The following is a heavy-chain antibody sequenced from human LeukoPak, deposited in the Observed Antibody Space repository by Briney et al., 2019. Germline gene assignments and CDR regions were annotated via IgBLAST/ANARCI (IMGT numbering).Heavy chain of an antibody. J-gene: IGHJ6*03. CDR3: AKDKDYGYYMDV. D-gene: IGHD3-16*01. V-gene: IGHV3-33*06. CDR2: IWYDGSDK. Sequence: PGGSLRLSCAASGFTFSSYAMSWVRQAPGKGLEWVAVIWYDGSDKYYADSVKGRFTISRDNSKNTLYLQMNSLRAEDTAVYYCAKDKDYGYYMDVRGKGTTVTVSS. CDR1: GFTFSSYA.